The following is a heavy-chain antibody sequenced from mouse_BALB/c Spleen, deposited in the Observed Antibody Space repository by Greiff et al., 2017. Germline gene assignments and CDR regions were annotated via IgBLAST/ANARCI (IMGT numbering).Heavy chain of an antibody. D-gene: IGHD1-2*01. CDR1: GFSLTGYG. Sequence: VQLQESGPGLVAPSQSLSITCTVSGFSLTGYGVNWVRQPPGKGLEWLGVIWSGGSTDYNAAFISRLSISKDNSKSQVFFKMNSLQADDTAIYYCARIVQFITTDYAMDYWGQGTSVTVSS. J-gene: IGHJ4*01. V-gene: IGHV2-6-7*01. CDR3: ARIVQFITTDYAMDY. CDR2: IWSGGST.